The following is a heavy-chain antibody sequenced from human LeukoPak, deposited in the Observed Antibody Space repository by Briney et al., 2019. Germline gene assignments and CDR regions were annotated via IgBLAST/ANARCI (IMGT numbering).Heavy chain of an antibody. CDR3: ARVRAGLQAFDT. D-gene: IGHD4-11*01. CDR2: TGSGSKYI. Sequence: PGGSLRLSCAVSGFKFNTHNLNWVRQAPGKGLEWVSSTGSGSKYILYADSVKGRFTVSRDNAKNSLYLQMNSLRAEDTAVYYCARVRAGLQAFDTWGQGTLVTVSS. CDR1: GFKFNTHN. V-gene: IGHV3-21*01. J-gene: IGHJ5*02.